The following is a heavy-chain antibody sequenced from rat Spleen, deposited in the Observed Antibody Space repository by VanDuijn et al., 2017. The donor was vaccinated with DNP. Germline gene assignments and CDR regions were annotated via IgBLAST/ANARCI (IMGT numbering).Heavy chain of an antibody. D-gene: IGHD1-7*01. CDR1: GFNFNDYW. V-gene: IGHV4-2*01. CDR3: ATHLGLGFDY. Sequence: EVKLVESGGGLVQPGRSLKLSCEASGFNFNDYWMGWVRQAPGKGLEWIAEINKDSRTIKYTPSLKDKITISRDNAKSTLYLQMDSLRSEDTATYYCATHLGLGFDYWGQGVMVTVSS. CDR2: INKDSRTI. J-gene: IGHJ2*01.